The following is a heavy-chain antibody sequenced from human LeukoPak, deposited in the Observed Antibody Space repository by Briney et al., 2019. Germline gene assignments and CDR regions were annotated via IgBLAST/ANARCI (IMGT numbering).Heavy chain of an antibody. J-gene: IGHJ4*02. Sequence: SETLSLTCTVSGGSISSGSYYWSWIRQPAGKGLEWIGRIYTSGSTNYNPSLKSRVTISVDTSKNQFSLKLSSVTAADTAVYYCARQVDILTGYDYWGQGTLVTVSS. V-gene: IGHV4-61*02. D-gene: IGHD3-9*01. CDR3: ARQVDILTGYDY. CDR2: IYTSGST. CDR1: GGSISSGSYY.